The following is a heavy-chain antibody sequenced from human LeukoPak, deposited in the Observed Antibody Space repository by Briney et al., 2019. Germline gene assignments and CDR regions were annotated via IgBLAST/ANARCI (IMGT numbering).Heavy chain of an antibody. CDR2: IIPIFGAT. D-gene: IGHD2-2*01. Sequence: ASVKVSCKASGGTFTNYPISWVRQAPGQGLEWMGGIIPIFGATNYAQKFQGRVTITTDEATSTVYMELSSLRSGDTAVYYCARDVSYCTSTSCYFSWFDPWGQGTLVTVSS. CDR1: GGTFTNYP. V-gene: IGHV1-69*05. J-gene: IGHJ5*02. CDR3: ARDVSYCTSTSCYFSWFDP.